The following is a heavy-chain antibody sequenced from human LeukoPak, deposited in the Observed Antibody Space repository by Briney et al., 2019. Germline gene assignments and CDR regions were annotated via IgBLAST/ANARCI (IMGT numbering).Heavy chain of an antibody. J-gene: IGHJ4*02. CDR3: ARHVATREIDY. CDR2: IFSTGST. Sequence: SETLSLTCTVSGGSISSYYWSWIRQPPGKGLEWIGYIFSTGSTNYNPSLKSRVTISVDTSKNQFSLKLSSVTAADTAVYYCARHVATREIDYWGQGTLVTVSS. V-gene: IGHV4-4*09. D-gene: IGHD5-12*01. CDR1: GGSISSYY.